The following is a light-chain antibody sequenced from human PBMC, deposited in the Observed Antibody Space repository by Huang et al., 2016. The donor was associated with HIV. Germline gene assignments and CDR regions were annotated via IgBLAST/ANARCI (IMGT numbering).Light chain of an antibody. J-gene: IGKJ2*01. CDR3: QQYDSWPPYT. CDR1: QNVRNN. V-gene: IGKV3-15*01. CDR2: RAS. Sequence: IVMMQSPATLYASPGERVTLSCRASQNVRNNLAWYQQKPGQAPRVLIYRASNRATGVPDRFSGSGSGSEFSLTISSLQSEDFVVYYCQQYDSWPPYTFGQGT.